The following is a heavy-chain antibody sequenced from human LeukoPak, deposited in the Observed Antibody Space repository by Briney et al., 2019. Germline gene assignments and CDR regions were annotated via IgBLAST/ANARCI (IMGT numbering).Heavy chain of an antibody. J-gene: IGHJ4*02. D-gene: IGHD6-19*01. CDR2: INPNSGGT. V-gene: IGHV1-2*02. Sequence: ASVKVSCKASGYTFTSYYMHWVRQAPGQGLEWMGWINPNSGGTNYAQKFQGRVTMTRDTSISTAYMELSRLRSDDTAVYYCARGRAVAGLAYPSFDYWGLGTLVTVSS. CDR3: ARGRAVAGLAYPSFDY. CDR1: GYTFTSYY.